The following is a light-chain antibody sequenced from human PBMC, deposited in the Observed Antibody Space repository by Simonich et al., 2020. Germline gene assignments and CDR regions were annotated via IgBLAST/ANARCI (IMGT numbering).Light chain of an antibody. CDR3: QQYYSTPYT. Sequence: DIVMTPSPDSLAVSLGERATLNCKSSQSVLYSSNNKNYLAWYQQKPGQPPKLLIYWASTRESGVPDRFSGSGSGTDFTLTISSLQAEDVAVYYCQQYYSTPYTFGPGTKLEIK. CDR2: WAS. J-gene: IGKJ2*01. V-gene: IGKV4-1*01. CDR1: QSVLYSSNNKNY.